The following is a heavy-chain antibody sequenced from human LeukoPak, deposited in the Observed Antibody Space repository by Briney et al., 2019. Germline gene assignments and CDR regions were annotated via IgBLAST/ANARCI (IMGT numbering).Heavy chain of an antibody. Sequence: SSQTLSLTCTVSGGSISSSGHYWAWIRQPPGKGLEWTGSFYYSGSIYHNPSLKSRVSTSVDTAKNQFSLKLTSVTAADTAVYYCARHPKLTISHMDVWGQGTSVTVSS. CDR2: FYYSGSI. J-gene: IGHJ6*02. V-gene: IGHV4-39*01. CDR1: GGSISSSGHY. CDR3: ARHPKLTISHMDV. D-gene: IGHD3-3*01.